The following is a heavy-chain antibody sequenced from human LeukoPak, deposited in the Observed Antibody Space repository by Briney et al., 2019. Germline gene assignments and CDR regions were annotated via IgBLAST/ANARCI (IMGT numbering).Heavy chain of an antibody. V-gene: IGHV1-46*01. CDR2: INPSGGST. CDR3: ARDLHHRGYYDTSGPYGI. Sequence: WASVKVSCKASGYTFTSYGISWVRQAPGQGLEWMGIINPSGGSTSYAQKFQGRVTMTRDTSTSTVYMELSSLRSEDTAVYYCARDLHHRGYYDTSGPYGIWGQGTLVTVSS. J-gene: IGHJ3*02. D-gene: IGHD3-22*01. CDR1: GYTFTSYG.